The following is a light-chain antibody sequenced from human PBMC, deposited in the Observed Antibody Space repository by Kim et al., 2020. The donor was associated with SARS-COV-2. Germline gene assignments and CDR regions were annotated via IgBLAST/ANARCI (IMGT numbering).Light chain of an antibody. J-gene: IGKJ3*01. V-gene: IGKV3-15*01. Sequence: EIVMTQSPATLSVSPGETATLSCRASQSVTSNLVWYQQKPGQAPRLLIYSASTRATGIPARFSGAGSGTEFTLTISSLQPEDFAIYYCQQYTKRPLFGPGTKVDIK. CDR1: QSVTSN. CDR2: SAS. CDR3: QQYTKRPL.